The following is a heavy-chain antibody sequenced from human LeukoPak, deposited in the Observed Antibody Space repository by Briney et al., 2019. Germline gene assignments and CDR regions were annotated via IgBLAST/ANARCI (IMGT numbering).Heavy chain of an antibody. J-gene: IGHJ4*02. Sequence: SETLSLTCTVSGGSISSSSYYWGWIRQPPGKGLEWIGSIYYSGSTYYNPSLKSRVTMSVDTSKNQFSLKLSSVTAADTAVYYCARAVGYSSSWFSSGLSFDYWGQGTLVTVSS. CDR3: ARAVGYSSSWFSSGLSFDY. CDR2: IYYSGST. CDR1: GGSISSSSYY. D-gene: IGHD6-13*01. V-gene: IGHV4-39*07.